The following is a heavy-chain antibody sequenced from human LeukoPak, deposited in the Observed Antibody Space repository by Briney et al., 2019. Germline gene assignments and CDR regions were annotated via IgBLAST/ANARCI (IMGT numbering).Heavy chain of an antibody. CDR1: GFTFSTYS. Sequence: GGSLRLSCAASGFTFSTYSMNWVRQAPGKGLEWVSCISSGSSYTYYVDSVKGRFTISRDNAKNSLYLQMNSLRAEDTAVYYCASATAVAGTIDYYYGMDVWGQGTTVTVSS. CDR2: ISSGSSYT. V-gene: IGHV3-21*01. CDR3: ASATAVAGTIDYYYGMDV. D-gene: IGHD6-19*01. J-gene: IGHJ6*02.